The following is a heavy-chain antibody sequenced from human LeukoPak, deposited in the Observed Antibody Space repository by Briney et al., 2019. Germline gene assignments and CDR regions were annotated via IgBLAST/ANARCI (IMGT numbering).Heavy chain of an antibody. CDR2: IYTSGST. D-gene: IGHD3-10*01. Sequence: PSETLSLTCTVSGGSISSYYWSWIRQPPGKGLEWIGRIYTSGSTNYNPSLKSRVTMSVDTSKNQFSLKLNSVTAADTAVYYCAKSNGYGLVDIWGQGTMVTVSS. CDR1: GGSISSYY. V-gene: IGHV4-4*07. J-gene: IGHJ3*02. CDR3: AKSNGYGLVDI.